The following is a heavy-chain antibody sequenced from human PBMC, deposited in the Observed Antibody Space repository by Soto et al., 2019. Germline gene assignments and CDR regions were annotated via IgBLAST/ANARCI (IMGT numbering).Heavy chain of an antibody. D-gene: IGHD3-3*01. CDR3: AKWNYDFWSGFGYGMDV. V-gene: IGHV3-23*01. CDR1: GFTFSSYA. J-gene: IGHJ6*02. CDR2: ISGSGGST. Sequence: GGSLRLSCAASGFTFSSYAMSWVRQAPGKGLEWVSAISGSGGSTYYADSVKGRFTISRDNSKNTLYLQMNSLRAEDTAVYYCAKWNYDFWSGFGYGMDVWGQGTTVTVSS.